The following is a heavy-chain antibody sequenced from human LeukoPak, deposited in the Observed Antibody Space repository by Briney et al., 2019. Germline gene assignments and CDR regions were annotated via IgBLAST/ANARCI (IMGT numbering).Heavy chain of an antibody. Sequence: SGGSLRLSCAASGFTFSSYSMNWVRQAPGKGLEWVSPISSSSSYIYYADSVKGRFTISRDNAKNSLYLQMNSLRAEDTAVYYCARDRQYYFDYWGQGTLVTVSS. D-gene: IGHD4-11*01. V-gene: IGHV3-21*01. CDR3: ARDRQYYFDY. CDR2: ISSSSSYI. J-gene: IGHJ4*02. CDR1: GFTFSSYS.